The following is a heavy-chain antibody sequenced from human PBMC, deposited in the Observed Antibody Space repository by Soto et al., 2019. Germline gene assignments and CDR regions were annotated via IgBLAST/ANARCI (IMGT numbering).Heavy chain of an antibody. V-gene: IGHV3-30*18. CDR1: GFTFSSYG. D-gene: IGHD6-19*01. CDR2: ISNDGSKK. Sequence: PGGSLRLSCAASGFTFSSYGMHWVRQAPGKGLEWVAVISNDGSKKYYADSVKGRFTISRDNSKNTLYLQMNSLRAEDTAVYYCAKEEYSSGWFYYYDMDVCGQGTTVTVSS. CDR3: AKEEYSSGWFYYYDMDV. J-gene: IGHJ6*02.